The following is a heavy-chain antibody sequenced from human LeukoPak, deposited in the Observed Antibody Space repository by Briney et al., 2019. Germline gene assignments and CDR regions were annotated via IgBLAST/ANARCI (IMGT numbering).Heavy chain of an antibody. CDR2: IYYSGST. CDR3: ARPYSSGWYYFGY. D-gene: IGHD6-19*01. V-gene: IGHV4-39*01. CDR1: GGSISSSSYY. J-gene: IGHJ4*02. Sequence: SETLSLTCTVSGGSISSSSYYWGWIRQPPGTGLEWIGSIYYSGSTYYNPSLKSRVTISVDTSKNQFSLKLSSVTAADTAVYYCARPYSSGWYYFGYWGQGTLVTVSS.